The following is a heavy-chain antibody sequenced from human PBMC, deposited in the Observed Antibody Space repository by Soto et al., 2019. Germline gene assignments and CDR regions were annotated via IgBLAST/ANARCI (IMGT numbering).Heavy chain of an antibody. CDR3: VRGPPGWWLAY. D-gene: IGHD2-21*01. V-gene: IGHV4-59*01. CDR2: IYESGAS. J-gene: IGHJ4*02. CDR1: GDSISRYY. Sequence: QVQLQESGPGLVKPSETLSLTCSVSGDSISRYYWGWIRKPPGKGLEWIGYIYESGASNYNPSLKSRLTMSVDTSTNLFSLKLTSVTAADTAVYYCVRGPPGWWLAYWGQGTLVTVSS.